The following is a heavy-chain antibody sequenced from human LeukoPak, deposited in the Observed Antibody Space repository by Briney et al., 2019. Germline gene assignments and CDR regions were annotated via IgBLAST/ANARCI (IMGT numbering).Heavy chain of an antibody. J-gene: IGHJ4*02. V-gene: IGHV4-59*01. CDR3: ATDLGPSRGFDY. CDR2: ISNGGST. CDR1: GDSISSYY. Sequence: SETQSLTCTVSGDSISSYYWSWIRQPPGKGLEWIAYISNGGSTYFNPSLKSRVTISIDTSKKQISLRLSSVTAADTAVYYCATDLGPSRGFDYWGQGTLVTVSS. D-gene: IGHD3-10*01.